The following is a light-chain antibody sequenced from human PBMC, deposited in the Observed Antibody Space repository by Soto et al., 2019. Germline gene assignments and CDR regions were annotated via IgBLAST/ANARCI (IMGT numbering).Light chain of an antibody. CDR2: EVN. J-gene: IGLJ3*02. CDR3: CSVTSRNAWV. V-gene: IGLV2-14*01. Sequence: QSALTQPASVSGSPGQSITISCTGTSSDVGAYNYVSWYQQYPGKAPKLMIYEVNTRPSGVSNRFSGSKSGNTASLAISGLQDGDEAYYYCCSVTSRNAWVFGGGTKLTVL. CDR1: SSDVGAYNY.